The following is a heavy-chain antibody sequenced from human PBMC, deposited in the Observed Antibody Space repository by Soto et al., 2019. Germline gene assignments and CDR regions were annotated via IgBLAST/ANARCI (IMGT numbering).Heavy chain of an antibody. CDR2: IIPIFGTA. CDR3: ARAYCTNGVCYEVGWFDP. J-gene: IGHJ5*02. D-gene: IGHD2-8*01. V-gene: IGHV1-69*13. Sequence: SVKVSCKASGGTFSSYAISWVRQAPGQGLEWMGGIIPIFGTANYAQKFQGRVTITADGSTSTAYMELSSLRSEDTAVYYCARAYCTNGVCYEVGWFDPWGQGTLVTVSS. CDR1: GGTFSSYA.